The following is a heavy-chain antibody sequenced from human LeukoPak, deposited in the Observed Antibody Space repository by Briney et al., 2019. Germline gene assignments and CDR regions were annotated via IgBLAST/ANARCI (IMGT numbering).Heavy chain of an antibody. Sequence: SETLSLTCTVSGGSISSSYYYWGWIRQPPGKGLEWIGSIYYSGSTNYNPSLKSRVTISLDTSKNQFSLKMSSVTAADTAIYYCARQGDFWGQGILVTVSS. CDR3: ARQGDF. CDR2: IYYSGST. V-gene: IGHV4-39*01. J-gene: IGHJ4*02. CDR1: GGSISSSYYY.